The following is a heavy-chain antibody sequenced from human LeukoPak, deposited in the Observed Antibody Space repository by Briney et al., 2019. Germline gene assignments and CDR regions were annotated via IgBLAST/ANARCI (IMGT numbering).Heavy chain of an antibody. Sequence: PSETLSLTCTVSGGSISSSSYYWGWIRQPPGKGLEWIGSIYYSGSTYYNPSLKSRVTISVDTSKNQFSLKLSSVTAAGTAVYYCARNRGLMVYAVYYYYMDVWGKGTTVTVSS. CDR2: IYYSGST. CDR3: ARNRGLMVYAVYYYYMDV. D-gene: IGHD2-8*01. CDR1: GGSISSSSYY. V-gene: IGHV4-39*01. J-gene: IGHJ6*03.